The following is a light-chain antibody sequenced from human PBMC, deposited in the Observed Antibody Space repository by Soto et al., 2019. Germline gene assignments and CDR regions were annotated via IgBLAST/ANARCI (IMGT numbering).Light chain of an antibody. CDR1: TNDVGGYNY. Sequence: QSALTQPASVSGSPGQSITISCTGTTNDVGGYNYVSWYQQHPGKAPKLLSFEVSSRPSGVSNRFSGSKSGNTASLTISALQAEDEADYFCNTYTSSTSRPYVFGTGTKV. J-gene: IGLJ1*01. CDR3: NTYTSSTSRPYV. V-gene: IGLV2-14*01. CDR2: EVS.